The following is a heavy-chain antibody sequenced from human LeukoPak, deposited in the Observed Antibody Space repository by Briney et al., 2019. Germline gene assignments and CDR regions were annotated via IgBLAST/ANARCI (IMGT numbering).Heavy chain of an antibody. CDR1: GYTFTGYY. V-gene: IGHV1-2*02. CDR3: ARVGYSGYEFDY. J-gene: IGHJ4*02. D-gene: IGHD5-12*01. CDR2: INPNSGGT. Sequence: ASVKVSCNASGYTFTGYYMHWVRQAPGQGLEWMGWINPNSGGTNYAQKFQGRVTMTRDTSISTAYMELSRLRSDDTAVYYCARVGYSGYEFDYWGQGTVVTVSS.